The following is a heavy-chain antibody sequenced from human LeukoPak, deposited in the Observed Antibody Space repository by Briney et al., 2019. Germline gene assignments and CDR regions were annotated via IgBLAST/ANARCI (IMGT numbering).Heavy chain of an antibody. Sequence: GGSLRLSCAASGFTFSSYNMNWVRQAPGEGLQWVSYISSSSTIIYYADSVKGRFTISRDNVKNSLYLQMNSLRAEDTAVYYCARRSSVHRVDTALDYWGQGTLVTVSS. J-gene: IGHJ4*02. CDR3: ARRSSVHRVDTALDY. D-gene: IGHD5-18*01. CDR2: ISSSSTII. V-gene: IGHV3-48*01. CDR1: GFTFSSYN.